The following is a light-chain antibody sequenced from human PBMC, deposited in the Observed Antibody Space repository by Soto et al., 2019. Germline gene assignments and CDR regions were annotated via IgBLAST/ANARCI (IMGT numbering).Light chain of an antibody. J-gene: IGLJ2*01. Sequence: QSVLTQPPSASGTPGQRVTISCSGSSSNIGSNTVNWYQQLPGTAPKLLIYSNNQRPSGGPDRFSGSKSDTSASLAISGLHSEDDADYYCSACDDRLNGPVFGGGTKLTVL. CDR1: SSNIGSNT. CDR2: SNN. V-gene: IGLV1-44*01. CDR3: SACDDRLNGPV.